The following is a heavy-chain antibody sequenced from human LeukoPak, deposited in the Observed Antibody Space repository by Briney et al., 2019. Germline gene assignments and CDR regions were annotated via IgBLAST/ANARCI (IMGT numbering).Heavy chain of an antibody. V-gene: IGHV3-74*01. CDR1: GFASSSYW. CDR2: INSDGSNT. CDR3: ATLITKTTPFDY. D-gene: IGHD3-22*01. Sequence: GGSLRLSCAASGFASSSYWMHWVRQVPGEGLVWVSGINSDGSNTRYGDSVKGRFTISRDNAKNTLYLQMNNLRAEDTALYYCATLITKTTPFDYWGQGSLVTVSS. J-gene: IGHJ4*02.